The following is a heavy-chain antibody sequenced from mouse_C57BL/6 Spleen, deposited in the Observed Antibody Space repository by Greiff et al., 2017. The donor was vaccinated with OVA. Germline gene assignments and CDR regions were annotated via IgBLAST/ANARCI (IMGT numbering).Heavy chain of an antibody. CDR1: GYTFTSYW. D-gene: IGHD1-1*01. Sequence: QVHVKQPGAELVRPGSSVKLSCKASGYTFTSYWMHWVKQRPIQGLEWIGNIDPSDSETHYNQKFKDKATLTVDKSSSTAYMQLSSLTSEDSAVYYCARSGYYGSSHYYAMDYWGQGTSVTVSS. CDR2: IDPSDSET. CDR3: ARSGYYGSSHYYAMDY. V-gene: IGHV1-52*01. J-gene: IGHJ4*01.